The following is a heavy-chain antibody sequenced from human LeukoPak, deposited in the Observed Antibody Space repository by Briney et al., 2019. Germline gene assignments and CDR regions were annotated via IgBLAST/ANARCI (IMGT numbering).Heavy chain of an antibody. CDR2: VKEDGSEK. V-gene: IGHV3-7*01. Sequence: PGGSLRLSCAASGFAFSTYHMSWVRQAPGKGLEWVTNVKEDGSEKYYVDSVKGRFTISRDNAKNSLYLQMNSLRAEDTAVYYCARRRQSTAMFDSWGQGTLVTVAS. CDR1: GFAFSTYH. D-gene: IGHD5-18*01. J-gene: IGHJ4*02. CDR3: ARRRQSTAMFDS.